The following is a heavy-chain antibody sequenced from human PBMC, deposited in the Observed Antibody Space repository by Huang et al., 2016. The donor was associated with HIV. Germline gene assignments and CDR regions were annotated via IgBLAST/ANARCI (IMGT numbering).Heavy chain of an antibody. CDR2: IIPTLGTA. J-gene: IGHJ4*02. D-gene: IGHD3-22*01. CDR1: GGSFRNLA. CDR3: ATVDYYDTSGPQRGYFDN. V-gene: IGHV1-69*01. Sequence: QVQLVQSGAEVKKPGSSVKVSCKASGGSFRNLAIGWVRKAPGQGLEWRGGIIPTLGTANYAQKFQGRVTIIADESTSTAYMELSSLRSEDTAVYYCATVDYYDTSGPQRGYFDNWGQGTLVTVSS.